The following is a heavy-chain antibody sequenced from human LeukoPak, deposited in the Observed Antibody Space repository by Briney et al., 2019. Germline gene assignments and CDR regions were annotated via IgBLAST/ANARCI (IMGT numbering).Heavy chain of an antibody. CDR1: GFTFSSYA. Sequence: GGSLRLSCAASGFTFSSYAMSWVRQAPGKGLEWVSAISGSGGSTYYADSVKGRFTISRDNAKNSLYLQMNSLRAEDTAVYYCAGCITMVRGVINWFDPWGQGTLVTVSS. CDR3: AGCITMVRGVINWFDP. J-gene: IGHJ5*02. V-gene: IGHV3-23*01. D-gene: IGHD3-10*01. CDR2: ISGSGGST.